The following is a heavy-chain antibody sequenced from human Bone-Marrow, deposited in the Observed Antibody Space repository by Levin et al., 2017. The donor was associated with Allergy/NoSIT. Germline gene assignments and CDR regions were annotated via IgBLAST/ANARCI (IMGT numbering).Heavy chain of an antibody. Sequence: GGSLRLSCATSGFTFSSYGMHWVRQAPGKGLEWVAVIWHDASDKYYRDSVKGRFTISRDNSKNTLYLQMNSLSAEDTAIYYCARGPHYYYMDAWGKGTTVTVSS. V-gene: IGHV3-33*01. CDR1: GFTFSSYG. J-gene: IGHJ6*03. CDR2: IWHDASDK. CDR3: ARGPHYYYMDA.